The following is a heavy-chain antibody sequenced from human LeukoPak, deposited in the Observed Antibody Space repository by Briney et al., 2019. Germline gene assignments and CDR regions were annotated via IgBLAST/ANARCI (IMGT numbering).Heavy chain of an antibody. CDR2: ISYDGSDK. CDR3: ARAPSGYYPYFDY. Sequence: GGSLRLSCAASAFTFSSYTMHWVRQAPGKGLGWVAVISYDGSDKYYADSVKGRFTISRDNSKNTLYLQMNTLRAEDATMYYCARAPSGYYPYFDYWGQGTLVTVSS. D-gene: IGHD3-3*01. V-gene: IGHV3-30*04. CDR1: AFTFSSYT. J-gene: IGHJ4*02.